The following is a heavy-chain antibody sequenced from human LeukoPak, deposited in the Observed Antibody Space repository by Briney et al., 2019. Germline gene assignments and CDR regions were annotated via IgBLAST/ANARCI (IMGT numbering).Heavy chain of an antibody. Sequence: KSGKPLKISCTGSGYSYTNYWISWVRPMPGKGMEWMGRIDPSDSYINHSPSFQGHVSISADKSVSTAYLQWSSLKASDSAMYYCARQPRGTVVFDYWGQGTLVTVSS. V-gene: IGHV5-10-1*01. J-gene: IGHJ4*02. CDR1: GYSYTNYW. D-gene: IGHD4-23*01. CDR3: ARQPRGTVVFDY. CDR2: IDPSDSYI.